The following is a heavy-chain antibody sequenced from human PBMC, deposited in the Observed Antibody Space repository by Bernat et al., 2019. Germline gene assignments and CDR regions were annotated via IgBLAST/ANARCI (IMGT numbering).Heavy chain of an antibody. CDR3: ARGVSSSWSRIDY. D-gene: IGHD6-13*01. V-gene: IGHV5-51*01. Sequence: EVQLVQSGAEVKKPGESLKISCKGSGYSFTRYWIRRVRQMPGKGLEWMGIIYPGDSDTRYSPSFQCQVTSSADNSISTADMQWSSLKASDTAMYYFARGVSSSWSRIDYWGQGTLVTVSS. J-gene: IGHJ4*02. CDR2: IYPGDSDT. CDR1: GYSFTRYW.